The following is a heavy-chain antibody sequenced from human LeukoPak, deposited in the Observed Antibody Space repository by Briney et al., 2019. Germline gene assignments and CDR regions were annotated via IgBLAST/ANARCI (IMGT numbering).Heavy chain of an antibody. J-gene: IGHJ4*02. CDR3: AKDRGPGGGFDY. CDR2: IKQDGSDK. D-gene: IGHD3-16*01. V-gene: IGHV3-7*01. Sequence: GGSLRLSCAASGFTVSDNYMNWVRQAPGKGLEWVANIKQDGSDKDYVDSVKGRFTISRDNARNSLYLHMNSLRAEDTAVYYCAKDRGPGGGFDYWGQGTLVTVSS. CDR1: GFTVSDNY.